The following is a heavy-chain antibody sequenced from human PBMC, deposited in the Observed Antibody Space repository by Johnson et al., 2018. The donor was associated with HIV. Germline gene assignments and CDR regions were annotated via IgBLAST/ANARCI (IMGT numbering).Heavy chain of an antibody. CDR3: ARGDSWGWSTYAFDI. CDR2: ISYDGSNK. D-gene: IGHD7-27*01. Sequence: QMQLVESGGGVVQPGRSLRLSCAASGFTFSSYAMHWVRQAPGKGLEWVAVISYDGSNKYYADSVKGRFTISRDNSKNTLYLQMNSLRAEDTAVYYCARGDSWGWSTYAFDIWGQGTMVTVSA. CDR1: GFTFSSYA. V-gene: IGHV3-30-3*01. J-gene: IGHJ3*02.